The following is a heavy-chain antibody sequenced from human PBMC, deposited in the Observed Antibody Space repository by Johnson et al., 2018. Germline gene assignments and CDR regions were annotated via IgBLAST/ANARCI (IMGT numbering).Heavy chain of an antibody. J-gene: IGHJ6*03. CDR1: GFSVSEGR. V-gene: IGHV3-15*07. D-gene: IGHD2-15*01. CDR3: VTGCPNYRDV. Sequence: VQLVESGGGLVKPGGSLRLSCEASGFSVSEGRMNRVRQAPGKGPEWVGRIYSKTNGGAVEYAAPVTGRFTISKDASKNRVDLQMNSLKTEDTAVYYCVTGCPNYRDVWGKGTTVTVSS. CDR2: IYSKTNGGAV.